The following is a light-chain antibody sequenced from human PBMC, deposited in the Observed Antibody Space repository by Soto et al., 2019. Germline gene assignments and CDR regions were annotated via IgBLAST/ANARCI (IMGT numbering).Light chain of an antibody. CDR1: SSDVGGYNY. Sequence: QSALPQPASVSGSPGQSITISCTGTSSDVGGYNYVSWYQQHPGKAPKLMIYYVTDRPSGVSNRFSGSKSGNTASLTVSGLQAEDEADYYCSSYTSSSTLLYVFGTGTKLTVL. CDR2: YVT. J-gene: IGLJ1*01. CDR3: SSYTSSSTLLYV. V-gene: IGLV2-14*01.